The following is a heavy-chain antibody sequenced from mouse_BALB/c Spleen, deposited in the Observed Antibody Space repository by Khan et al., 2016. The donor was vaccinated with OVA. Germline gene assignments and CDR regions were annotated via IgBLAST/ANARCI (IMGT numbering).Heavy chain of an antibody. V-gene: IGHV2-9*02. D-gene: IGHD1-1*01. CDR1: GFSLSSYG. CDR2: IWAGGST. J-gene: IGHJ3*01. Sequence: QVQLKQSGPGLVAPSQTLSITCTASGFSLSSYGVHWVRQPPGKGLEWLGVIWAGGSTNHNSALMSRLNISKDNSQSQIFLKLNILQTIDTAMYYCAITFYYGAWFAYWGQGTLVPVSA. CDR3: AITFYYGAWFAY.